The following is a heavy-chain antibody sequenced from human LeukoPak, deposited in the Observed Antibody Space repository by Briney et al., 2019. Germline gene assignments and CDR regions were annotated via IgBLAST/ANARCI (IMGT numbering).Heavy chain of an antibody. J-gene: IGHJ5*02. V-gene: IGHV1-2*02. CDR2: INPNSGGT. D-gene: IGHD6-13*01. CDR3: ASTGQQLVDGDWFDP. CDR1: GYTFTGYF. Sequence: GASVKVSCKASGYTFTGYFIHWVRQPPAQGLEWMGWINPNSGGTNYAQKFQGRVTMNRDTSISTAYMELSSLTSDDTAVYYCASTGQQLVDGDWFDPWGQGTLVTVSS.